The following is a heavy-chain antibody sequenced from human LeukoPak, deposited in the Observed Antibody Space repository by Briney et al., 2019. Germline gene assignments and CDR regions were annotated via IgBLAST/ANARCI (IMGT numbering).Heavy chain of an antibody. CDR2: IRSKAYGGTT. D-gene: IGHD2-2*02. V-gene: IGHV3-49*03. CDR3: TREYTLLAFDI. Sequence: TGGSLRLSCTAYGFTFGDYAMSWFRQAQGKGLEWVGFIRSKAYGGTTEYAASVKGRFTISRDDSKSIAYLQMNSLKTEDTAVYYCTREYTLLAFDIWGQGTMVTVSS. J-gene: IGHJ3*02. CDR1: GFTFGDYA.